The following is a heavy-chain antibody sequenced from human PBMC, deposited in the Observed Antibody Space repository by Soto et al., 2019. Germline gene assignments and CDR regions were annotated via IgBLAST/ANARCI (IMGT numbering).Heavy chain of an antibody. J-gene: IGHJ6*02. Sequence: QVQLVESGGGVVQPGTSLRLSCAASGFTFGNYGMHWVRQPPGKGLEWMSSILYDGSDKYYADSVQGRFTISRDDSKNTVYLQMDSLRPDDTAVYYGAKWGEVSHNPGGNYYYGMDVWGQGTTVTVSS. CDR3: AKWGEVSHNPGGNYYYGMDV. CDR2: ILYDGSDK. CDR1: GFTFGNYG. V-gene: IGHV3-30*18. D-gene: IGHD3-16*01.